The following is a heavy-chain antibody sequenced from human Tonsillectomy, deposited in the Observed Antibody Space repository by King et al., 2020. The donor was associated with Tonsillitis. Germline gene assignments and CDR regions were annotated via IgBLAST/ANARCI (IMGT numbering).Heavy chain of an antibody. J-gene: IGHJ6*02. Sequence: VQLVESGAEVKKPGSSVKVSCKASGGTFSSYAISWVRQAPGQGLEWMGGIIPVFGTATYAQKFQGRVTITADESTSTAYMELSSLRSEDTAVYYCASGLVVVPADTDYYYGMDVWGQGTTVTVSS. CDR2: IIPVFGTA. D-gene: IGHD2-2*01. CDR3: ASGLVVVPADTDYYYGMDV. V-gene: IGHV1-69*01. CDR1: GGTFSSYA.